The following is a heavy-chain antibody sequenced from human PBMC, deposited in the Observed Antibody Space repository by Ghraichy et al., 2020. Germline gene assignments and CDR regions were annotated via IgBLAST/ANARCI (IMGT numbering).Heavy chain of an antibody. CDR1: GDSINTDDFY. CDR2: ISYSGDT. J-gene: IGHJ4*02. V-gene: IGHV4-31*03. Sequence: SQTLSLTCTVSGDSINTDDFYWSWIRQSPVKGLEWIGNISYSGDTSYNPSLKSRLTMSVDTSKKQISLRLTSVTAADTAVYYCARGWSPYGRLDSWGQGALVTVSS. D-gene: IGHD3-10*01. CDR3: ARGWSPYGRLDS.